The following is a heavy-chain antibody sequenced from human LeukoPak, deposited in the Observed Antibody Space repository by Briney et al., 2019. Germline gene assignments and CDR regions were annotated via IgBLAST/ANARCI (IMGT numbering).Heavy chain of an antibody. CDR1: GFTVSSNY. D-gene: IGHD3-10*02. J-gene: IGHJ4*02. V-gene: IGHV3-53*01. CDR2: IYSGGST. CDR3: ARVVRGVAYY. Sequence: GGSLRLSWAASGFTVSSNYMSWVRQAPGKGLEWVSVIYSGGSTYYADSVKGRFTISRDNSKNTLYLQMNSLRAEDTAVYYCARVVRGVAYYWGQGTLVTVSS.